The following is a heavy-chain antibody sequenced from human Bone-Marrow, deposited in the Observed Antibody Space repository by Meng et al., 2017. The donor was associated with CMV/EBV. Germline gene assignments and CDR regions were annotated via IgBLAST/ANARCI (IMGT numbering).Heavy chain of an antibody. CDR1: GGSISRSNYY. J-gene: IGHJ4*02. Sequence: SETLSLTCIVSGGSISRSNYYWTWIRQPPGKGLEWIASIYYTGSTYYSPSLKSRLTISVDTSENHFSLRLNSVTAADTAVYYCATDRDHWGQGPLVTVSS. CDR2: IYYTGST. V-gene: IGHV4-39*07. CDR3: ATDRDH.